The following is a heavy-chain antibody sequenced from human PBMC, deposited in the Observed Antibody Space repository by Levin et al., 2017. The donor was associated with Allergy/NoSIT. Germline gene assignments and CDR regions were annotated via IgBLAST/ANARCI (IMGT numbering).Heavy chain of an antibody. Sequence: GESLKISCKTSGYTFTFYGISWVRQSPGQGLEWMGWISPYNGDTNYAQKLQGRVTMTTDTSTSTAYMELRSLRSDDTAMYYCAREMAETAADTFDFWGQGTMVSVSS. D-gene: IGHD2-8*01. CDR3: AREMAETAADTFDF. V-gene: IGHV1-18*01. CDR1: GYTFTFYG. CDR2: ISPYNGDT. J-gene: IGHJ3*01.